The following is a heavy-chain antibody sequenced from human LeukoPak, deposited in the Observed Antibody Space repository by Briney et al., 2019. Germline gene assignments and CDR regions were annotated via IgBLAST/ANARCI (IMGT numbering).Heavy chain of an antibody. D-gene: IGHD5-18*01. CDR3: ARDRYSYGYEVGY. J-gene: IGHJ4*02. CDR1: GFTFSSNS. V-gene: IGHV3-21*01. CDR2: ISSSSSYI. Sequence: AGSLRLSCAASGFTFSSNSMNWVRQAPGKGLEWVSSISSSSSYIYYADSVKGRFTISRDNARNSLYLQMNSLRAEDTAVYYCARDRYSYGYEVGYWGQGTLVTVSS.